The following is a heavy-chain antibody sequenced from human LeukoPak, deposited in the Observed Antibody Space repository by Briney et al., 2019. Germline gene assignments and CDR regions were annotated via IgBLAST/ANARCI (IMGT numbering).Heavy chain of an antibody. D-gene: IGHD6-19*01. Sequence: SETLSLTCSVSGGSISSSSYYWGWIRQPPGKGLEWIATMYYSGITYYNPSLKSRVTISVDMSKNQFSLHLTSVTAADTAVYYCARHFSSAWYSNDYWGQGTLVTVSS. CDR2: MYYSGIT. CDR1: GGSISSSSYY. J-gene: IGHJ4*02. CDR3: ARHFSSAWYSNDY. V-gene: IGHV4-39*01.